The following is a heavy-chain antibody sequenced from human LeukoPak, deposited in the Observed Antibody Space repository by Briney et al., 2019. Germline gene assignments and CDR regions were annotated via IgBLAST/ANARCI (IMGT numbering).Heavy chain of an antibody. V-gene: IGHV4-38-2*02. J-gene: IGHJ6*03. CDR1: GYSISSGYY. CDR2: IFHSGDT. Sequence: PSETLSLTCSVFGYSISSGYYWGWIRQPPGKGPEWIGSIFHSGDTCYNPSLKSRVSISVDTSRNQFSLKLNSVTATATAVYYCARDPHWSAGSYYSAGHHMDVWGKGTTVTVPS. CDR3: ARDPHWSAGSYYSAGHHMDV. D-gene: IGHD3-22*01.